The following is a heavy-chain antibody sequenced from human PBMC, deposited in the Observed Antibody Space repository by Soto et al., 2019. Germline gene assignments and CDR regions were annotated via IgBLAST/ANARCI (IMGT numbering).Heavy chain of an antibody. Sequence: PGGSLILSCAASGFTISTYTMSWVRQAPGKGLEWVSAISGSGGSPSYADSVQGRFTISRDNPKNTLYLQMNSLRAEDTAMYYCAKARCSTTNCYVPDYWGQGTLDTVSS. V-gene: IGHV3-23*01. CDR3: AKARCSTTNCYVPDY. J-gene: IGHJ4*02. D-gene: IGHD2-2*01. CDR1: GFTISTYT. CDR2: ISGSGGSP.